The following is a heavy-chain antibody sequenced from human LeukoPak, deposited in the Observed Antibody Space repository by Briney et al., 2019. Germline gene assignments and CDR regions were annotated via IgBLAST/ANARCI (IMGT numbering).Heavy chain of an antibody. D-gene: IGHD7-27*01. CDR3: ARLTGDPAFDI. J-gene: IGHJ3*02. V-gene: IGHV4-38-2*02. CDR2: IYHSGST. Sequence: SETLSLTCTVSGYSISSGYYWGWIRQPPGKGLEWIGSIYHSGSTYYNPSLKSRVTISVDTSKNQFSLKLSSVTAADTAVYFCARLTGDPAFDIWGQGTMVIVSS. CDR1: GYSISSGYY.